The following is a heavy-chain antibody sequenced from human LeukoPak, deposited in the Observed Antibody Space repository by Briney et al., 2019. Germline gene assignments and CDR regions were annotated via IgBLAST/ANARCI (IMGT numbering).Heavy chain of an antibody. CDR3: AKAGGSSSWYELDY. D-gene: IGHD6-13*01. CDR2: INWNGGVT. V-gene: IGHV3-43*01. Sequence: GGSLRLSCAASGFTFDDYTMHWVRQAPGKGLEWVSLINWNGGVTYYADSVKGRFTISRDNSKHSLYLQMNSLRTEDTALYYCAKAGGSSSWYELDYWGQGTLVTVSS. CDR1: GFTFDDYT. J-gene: IGHJ4*02.